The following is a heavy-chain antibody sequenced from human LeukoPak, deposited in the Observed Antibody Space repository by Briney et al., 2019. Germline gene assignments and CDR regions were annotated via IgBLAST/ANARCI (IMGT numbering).Heavy chain of an antibody. CDR1: GGSISSGGYS. Sequence: PSQTLSLTCAVSGGSISSGGYSWSWIRQPPGKGLEWIGYIYHSGSTYYNPSPKSRVTISVDRSKNQFSLKLSSVTAADTAVYYCASSSSWAAFDYWGQGTLVTVSS. D-gene: IGHD6-13*01. CDR3: ASSSSWAAFDY. V-gene: IGHV4-30-2*01. CDR2: IYHSGST. J-gene: IGHJ4*02.